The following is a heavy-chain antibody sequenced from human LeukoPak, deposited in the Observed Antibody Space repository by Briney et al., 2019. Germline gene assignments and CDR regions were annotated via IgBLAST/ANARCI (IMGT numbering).Heavy chain of an antibody. CDR2: IVVGSGNT. Sequence: SVKVSCKASGFTFTSSAVQWVRQARGQRLEWIGWIVVGSGNTNYAQKFLERVTITRDMSTSTAYMELSSLRSEDTAVYYCAAGYCSGGSCYPYYYYGMDVWGQGTTVTVSS. V-gene: IGHV1-58*01. CDR3: AAGYCSGGSCYPYYYYGMDV. D-gene: IGHD2-15*01. J-gene: IGHJ6*02. CDR1: GFTFTSSA.